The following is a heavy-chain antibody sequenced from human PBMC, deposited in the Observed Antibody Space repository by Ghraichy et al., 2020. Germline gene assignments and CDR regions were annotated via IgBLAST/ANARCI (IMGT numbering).Heavy chain of an antibody. CDR2: IGASGAAT. V-gene: IGHV3-23*01. CDR1: GFSFTNYA. Sequence: GGSLRLSCAASGFSFTNYAMTWVRQAPGEGLEWVSTIGASGAATFYADSVKGRFTISRDTSKNTLFLQMNSLRAEDTAVYYCAKGASGSYPSSRVFDYWGQGTLVTVSS. D-gene: IGHD1-26*01. J-gene: IGHJ4*02. CDR3: AKGASGSYPSSRVFDY.